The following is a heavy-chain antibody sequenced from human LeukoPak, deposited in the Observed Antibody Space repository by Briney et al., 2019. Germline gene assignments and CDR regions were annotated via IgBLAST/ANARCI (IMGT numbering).Heavy chain of an antibody. V-gene: IGHV1-69*04. Sequence: GASVKVSCKASGGTFSSYAISWVRQAPGQGLEWMGRIIPILGIANYAQKFQGRVTITADKSTSTAYMELRSLRSEDTAVYYCARLGPMTTVTRRYYFDYWGQGTLVTVSS. CDR3: ARLGPMTTVTRRYYFDY. CDR1: GGTFSSYA. CDR2: IIPILGIA. D-gene: IGHD4-17*01. J-gene: IGHJ4*02.